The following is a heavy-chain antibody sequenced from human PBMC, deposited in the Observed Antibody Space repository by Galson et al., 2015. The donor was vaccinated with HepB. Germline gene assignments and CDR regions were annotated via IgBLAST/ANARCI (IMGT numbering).Heavy chain of an antibody. J-gene: IGHJ4*02. CDR3: ARGPYYYGLIYFDY. CDR2: TYYRSKWYN. Sequence: CAISGDSVSSNSAAWNRIRQSPSRGLEWLGRTYYRSKWYNDYAVSVKSRITINPDTSKNQFSLQLNSVTPEDTAVYYCARGPYYYGLIYFDYWGQGTLVSVSS. V-gene: IGHV6-1*01. D-gene: IGHD3-10*01. CDR1: GDSVSSNSAA.